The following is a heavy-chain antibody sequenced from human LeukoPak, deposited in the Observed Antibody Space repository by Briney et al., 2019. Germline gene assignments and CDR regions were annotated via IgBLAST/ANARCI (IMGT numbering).Heavy chain of an antibody. J-gene: IGHJ3*02. CDR1: GFTYSSYG. Sequence: GGSLRLSCAASGFTYSSYGMTWVRQAPGKGLEWVSGISGSGSRTDYADSVKGRFTISRDNAKNTLYLQMNSLRAEDTAAYYCAKGSREWELLDAFDIWGQGTMVTVSS. V-gene: IGHV3-23*01. CDR3: AKGSREWELLDAFDI. CDR2: ISGSGSRT. D-gene: IGHD1-26*01.